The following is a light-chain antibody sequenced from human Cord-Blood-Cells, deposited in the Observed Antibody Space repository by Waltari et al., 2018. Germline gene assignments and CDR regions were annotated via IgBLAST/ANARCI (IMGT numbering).Light chain of an antibody. Sequence: DIVVTQSPDSLALSLGERATINCKSSQSVLYSSNNKNYLAWYQQKPGQPPRLLIYWASTRESGVPARFSGSGSGTDFTLTISSLQAEDVAVYYCQQYYSTPWTFGQGTKVEIK. J-gene: IGKJ1*01. CDR3: QQYYSTPWT. CDR1: QSVLYSSNNKNY. CDR2: WAS. V-gene: IGKV4-1*01.